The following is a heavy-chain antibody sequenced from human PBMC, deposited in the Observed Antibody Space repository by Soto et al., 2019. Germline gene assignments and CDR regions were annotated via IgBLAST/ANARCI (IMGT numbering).Heavy chain of an antibody. Sequence: ASVKVSCKASGYTFTDYYIHWVRQSPGQGLEWMGWIHPNSGGTKFPQKFQGRVIMTRDTSISTAYMELSRLTSDDTAVYYCARAGLTTLELAITYWRQGTLVTVSS. J-gene: IGHJ4*02. CDR3: ARAGLTTLELAITY. CDR2: IHPNSGGT. CDR1: GYTFTDYY. D-gene: IGHD3-9*01. V-gene: IGHV1-2*02.